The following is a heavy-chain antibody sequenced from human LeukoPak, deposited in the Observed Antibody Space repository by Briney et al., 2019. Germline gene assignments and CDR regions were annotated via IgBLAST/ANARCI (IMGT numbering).Heavy chain of an antibody. J-gene: IGHJ6*02. Sequence: ASVQVSCKASGYPFTGYYMHWVRPAPGQGLEWMGRINPNSGGTNYAQKFQGRVTMTRDTSISTAYMELSRLRSDDTAVYYCARDMPGYCSSTSCYFVYYYYGMDVWGQGTTVTVSS. CDR1: GYPFTGYY. D-gene: IGHD2-2*01. V-gene: IGHV1-2*06. CDR2: INPNSGGT. CDR3: ARDMPGYCSSTSCYFVYYYYGMDV.